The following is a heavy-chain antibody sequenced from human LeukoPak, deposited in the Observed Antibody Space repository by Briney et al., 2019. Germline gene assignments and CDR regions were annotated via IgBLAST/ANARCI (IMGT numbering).Heavy chain of an antibody. V-gene: IGHV4-59*01. D-gene: IGHD3-22*01. Sequence: PSETLSLTCTVSGGSISSYYWSWIRQPPGKGLEWIGYIYYSGSTNYNPSLKSRVTISVDTSKNQFSLKLGSVTAADTAVYYCARVVTYYYDSSGHVGAYYFDYWGQGTLVTVSS. J-gene: IGHJ4*02. CDR2: IYYSGST. CDR1: GGSISSYY. CDR3: ARVVTYYYDSSGHVGAYYFDY.